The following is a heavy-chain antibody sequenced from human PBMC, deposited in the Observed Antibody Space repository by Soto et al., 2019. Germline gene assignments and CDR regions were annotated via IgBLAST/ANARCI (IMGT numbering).Heavy chain of an antibody. Sequence: PGGSLRLSCAASGFTFSSYGMHWVRQAPGKGLEWVAVIWYDGSNKYYADSVKGRFTISRDNSKNTLYLQMNSLRAEDTAVYYCARVVHYYGSGSYFGPYFDYWGQGTLVTVSS. CDR3: ARVVHYYGSGSYFGPYFDY. J-gene: IGHJ4*02. V-gene: IGHV3-33*01. CDR1: GFTFSSYG. CDR2: IWYDGSNK. D-gene: IGHD3-10*01.